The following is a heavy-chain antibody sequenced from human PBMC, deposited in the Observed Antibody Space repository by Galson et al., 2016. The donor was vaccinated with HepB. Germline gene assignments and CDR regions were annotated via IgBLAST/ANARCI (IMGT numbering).Heavy chain of an antibody. J-gene: IGHJ4*02. CDR1: GDSFKGYY. Sequence: ETLSLTCAVSGDSFKGYYCTWFRQSPGRGLEWIGEINLSGVTNFNPSLRSRVSMSVDTSKNQVFLTVTSVTAADTAVYFCARSVDFWGQGTLVIVSS. D-gene: IGHD1-26*01. CDR3: ARSVDF. CDR2: INLSGVT. V-gene: IGHV4-34*01.